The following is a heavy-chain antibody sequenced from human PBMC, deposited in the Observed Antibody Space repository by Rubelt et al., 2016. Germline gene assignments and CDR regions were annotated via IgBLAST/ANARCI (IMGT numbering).Heavy chain of an antibody. J-gene: IGHJ2*01. V-gene: IGHV1-3*01. D-gene: IGHD5-18*01. CDR2: INAGNGNR. CDR3: ARSKDTAMVTDADWYFDL. CDR1: GYTFTSYA. Sequence: QVQLVQSGAEVKKPGASVKVSCKASGYTFTSYAMHWVRQAPGQRLEWLGWINAGNGNRKHSQKFKGRVTSTRDTSASTAYRELSSLRSEDTAVYYCARSKDTAMVTDADWYFDLWGRGTLVTVSS.